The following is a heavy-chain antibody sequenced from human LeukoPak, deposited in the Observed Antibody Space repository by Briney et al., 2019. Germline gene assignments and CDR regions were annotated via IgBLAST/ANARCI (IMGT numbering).Heavy chain of an antibody. D-gene: IGHD2-15*01. Sequence: GGSLRLSCAASGFTFSSYGMHWVRQAPGKGLEWVAVIWYDGSNKYYADSVKGRFTISRDNSKNTLYLQMNSLRAEDTAVYYCARDAVAATPYYYMDVWGKGTTVTVSS. CDR2: IWYDGSNK. J-gene: IGHJ6*03. CDR3: ARDAVAATPYYYMDV. V-gene: IGHV3-33*01. CDR1: GFTFSSYG.